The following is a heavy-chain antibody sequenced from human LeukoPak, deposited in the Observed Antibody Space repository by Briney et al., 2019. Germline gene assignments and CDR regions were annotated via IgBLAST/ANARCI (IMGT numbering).Heavy chain of an antibody. CDR3: ARGAYYGDYDY. V-gene: IGHV3-21*01. J-gene: IGHJ4*02. Sequence: GGSLRLSCAASGFTFSSYAMSWVRQAPGTGLEWVSSISSSSSYIYYADSVKGRITISRDNAKNALYLQMNSLRAEDTAVYYCARGAYYGDYDYWGQGTLVTVSS. CDR1: GFTFSSYA. D-gene: IGHD4-17*01. CDR2: ISSSSSYI.